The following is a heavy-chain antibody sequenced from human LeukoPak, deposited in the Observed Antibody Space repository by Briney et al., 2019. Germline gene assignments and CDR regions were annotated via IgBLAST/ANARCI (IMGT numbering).Heavy chain of an antibody. CDR1: GFTFSSYG. D-gene: IGHD6-13*01. CDR3: ARGEQQLVLPFDY. J-gene: IGHJ4*02. V-gene: IGHV3-33*01. Sequence: GRSLRLFCAASGFTFSSYGMHWVRQAPGKGLEWVAVIWYDGSNKYYADSVKGRFTISRDNSKNTLYLQMNSLRAEDTAVYYCARGEQQLVLPFDYWGQGTLVTVSS. CDR2: IWYDGSNK.